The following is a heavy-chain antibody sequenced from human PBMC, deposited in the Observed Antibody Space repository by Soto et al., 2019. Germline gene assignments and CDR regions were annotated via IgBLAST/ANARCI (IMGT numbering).Heavy chain of an antibody. CDR1: GFTFSSYG. CDR2: ISYDGSNK. CDR3: AKAGYSSSWYSLCRGTEGDY. D-gene: IGHD6-13*01. V-gene: IGHV3-30*18. Sequence: QVQLVESGGGVVQPGRSLRLSCAASGFTFSSYGMHWVRQAPGKGLEWVAVISYDGSNKYYADSVKGRFTISRDNSKNTLYLQMNSLRAEDTAVYYCAKAGYSSSWYSLCRGTEGDYWGQGTLVTVSS. J-gene: IGHJ4*02.